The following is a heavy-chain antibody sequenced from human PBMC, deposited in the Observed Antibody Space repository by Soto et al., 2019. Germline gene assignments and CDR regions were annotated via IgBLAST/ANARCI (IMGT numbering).Heavy chain of an antibody. Sequence: ASVKVSCKVSGDTLTEVSMHWVRQSPEKGLEWMGGYDPEKGKRISAQKFKGGLTMTEDTSTDTAYMKLISLETEDTAVYFCATGPPEHYFDFWGHGTLVTVSS. CDR2: YDPEKGKR. D-gene: IGHD1-26*01. CDR1: GDTLTEVS. V-gene: IGHV1-24*01. J-gene: IGHJ4*01. CDR3: ATGPPEHYFDF.